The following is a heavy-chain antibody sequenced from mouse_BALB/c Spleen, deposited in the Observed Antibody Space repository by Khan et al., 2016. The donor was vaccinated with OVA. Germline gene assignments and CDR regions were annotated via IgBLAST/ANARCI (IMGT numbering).Heavy chain of an antibody. Sequence: QVQLKVSGPELVKPGASVRLSCKASGYTFTSYYIHWVKQRPGQGLEWIGWIYPGNVNTKYNEKFKGKATLTADTSSSTAYMQLSSLTSEDSAVYFCARWGGNYPSYAMDYWGQGTSVTVSS. D-gene: IGHD2-1*01. J-gene: IGHJ4*01. CDR2: IYPGNVNT. CDR1: GYTFTSYY. V-gene: IGHV1S56*01. CDR3: ARWGGNYPSYAMDY.